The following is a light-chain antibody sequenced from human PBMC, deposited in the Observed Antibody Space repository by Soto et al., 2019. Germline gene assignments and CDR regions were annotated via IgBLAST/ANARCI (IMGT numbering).Light chain of an antibody. CDR2: WAS. V-gene: IGKV4-1*01. CDR1: QSVLYNSNNKNY. CDR3: QQYYPTPRT. J-gene: IGKJ1*01. Sequence: DIVMTQSPDSLAVSLGERATINCKSSQSVLYNSNNKNYLAWYLQKPGQPPKLLIYWASTRESGVPDRFSGSGSGTDFTLTISSLQAEDVAIYYCQQYYPTPRTFGQGTKVEIK.